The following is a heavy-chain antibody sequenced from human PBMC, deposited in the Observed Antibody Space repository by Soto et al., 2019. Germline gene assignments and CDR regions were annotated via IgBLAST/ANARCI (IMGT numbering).Heavy chain of an antibody. CDR3: AKDHDSGSYWEHDY. CDR1: GFTFSSYG. D-gene: IGHD1-26*01. J-gene: IGHJ4*02. V-gene: IGHV3-30*18. CDR2: ISYDGSNK. Sequence: QVQLVESGGGVVQPGRSLRLSCAASGFTFSSYGMHWVRQAPGKGLEWVAVISYDGSNKYYADSVKGRFTISRDNSKNTLSLQINSLRAEDTAVYYCAKDHDSGSYWEHDYWGQGTLVTVSS.